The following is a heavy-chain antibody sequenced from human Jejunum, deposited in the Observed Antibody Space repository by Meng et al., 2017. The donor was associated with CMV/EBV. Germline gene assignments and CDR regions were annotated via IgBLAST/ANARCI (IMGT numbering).Heavy chain of an antibody. Sequence: FSRYAISWVRQAPGQGLEWMGGILPIFGTANYAQKFQGRVTITTDESTSTAYMELSSLRSEDTAVYYCARESSSRYCSSTSCSNWFDPWGQGTLVTVSS. CDR3: ARESSSRYCSSTSCSNWFDP. V-gene: IGHV1-69*05. D-gene: IGHD2-2*01. CDR1: FSRYA. J-gene: IGHJ5*02. CDR2: ILPIFGTA.